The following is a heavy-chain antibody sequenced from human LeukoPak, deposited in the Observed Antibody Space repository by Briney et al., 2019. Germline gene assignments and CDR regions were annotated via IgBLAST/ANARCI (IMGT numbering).Heavy chain of an antibody. CDR3: AKGRRNVVVPAAISY. Sequence: GGSLRLSCAASGFTFSSYAMSWVRQAPGKGLEWVSAISGSGGSTYYADSVKGRFTISRDNSKNTLYLQMNSLRAEDTAVYYCAKGRRNVVVPAAISYWGQGTRVTVSS. J-gene: IGHJ4*02. CDR2: ISGSGGST. D-gene: IGHD2-2*01. V-gene: IGHV3-23*01. CDR1: GFTFSSYA.